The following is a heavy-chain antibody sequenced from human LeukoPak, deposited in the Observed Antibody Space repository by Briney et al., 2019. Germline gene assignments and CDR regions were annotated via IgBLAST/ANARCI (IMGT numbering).Heavy chain of an antibody. CDR1: GFTFSDYY. D-gene: IGHD3-22*01. J-gene: IGHJ4*02. CDR2: ISSSSSYT. CDR3: ARDDSTGYYYLDG. Sequence: GGSLRLSCAASGFTFSDYYMSWIRQAPGKGLEWVSYISSSSSYTNYADSVKGRFTISRDNAKNSLYLEMNSLRAEDTAVYFCARDDSTGYYYLDGWGQGTLVTVSS. V-gene: IGHV3-11*05.